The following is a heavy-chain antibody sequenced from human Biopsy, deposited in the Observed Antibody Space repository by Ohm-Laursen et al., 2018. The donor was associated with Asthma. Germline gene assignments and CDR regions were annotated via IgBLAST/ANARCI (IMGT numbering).Heavy chain of an antibody. CDR2: IHYSGST. CDR1: GASIKTDDHY. D-gene: IGHD6-19*01. V-gene: IGHV4-30-4*01. CDR3: ARASVAASSNWFDP. J-gene: IGHJ5*02. Sequence: TLSLTCTVSGASIKTDDHYWSWLRQPPGKGLKWFGFIHYSGSTSYNPSLKGGVTISVDTSKNQFSLKLSSVTAADTAVYYCARASVAASSNWFDPWGQGTLVTVSS.